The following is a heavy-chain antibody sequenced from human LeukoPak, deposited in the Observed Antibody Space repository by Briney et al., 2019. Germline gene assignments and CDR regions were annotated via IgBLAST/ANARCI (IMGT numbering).Heavy chain of an antibody. J-gene: IGHJ4*02. D-gene: IGHD6-25*01. CDR3: ARDSGSLTSFDY. CDR2: ISYDGCNK. V-gene: IGHV3-30-3*01. CDR1: GFTFSSYA. Sequence: GGSLRLSCAASGFTFSSYAMHWVRQAPGKGLEWVAVISYDGCNKYYADSVKGRFTISRDNSKNTLYPQMNSLRAEDTAVYYCARDSGSLTSFDYWGQGTLVTVSS.